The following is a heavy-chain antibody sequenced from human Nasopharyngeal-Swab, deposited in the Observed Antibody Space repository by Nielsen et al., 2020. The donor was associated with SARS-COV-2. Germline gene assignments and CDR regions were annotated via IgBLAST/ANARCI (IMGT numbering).Heavy chain of an antibody. D-gene: IGHD3-22*01. Sequence: GESLKISCAASGFTFSRYTMHWVRQAPGKGLEWVAVISYDGSNKYYADSVKGRFTISRDLSKNTLYLQMNSLRAEDTAVFYCAITPLDISGYYYAFHYWGRGTLVTVSS. CDR1: GFTFSRYT. CDR2: ISYDGSNK. V-gene: IGHV3-30-3*01. J-gene: IGHJ4*02. CDR3: AITPLDISGYYYAFHY.